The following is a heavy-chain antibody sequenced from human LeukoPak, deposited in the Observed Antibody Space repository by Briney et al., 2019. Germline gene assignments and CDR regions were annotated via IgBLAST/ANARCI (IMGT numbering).Heavy chain of an antibody. J-gene: IGHJ6*03. CDR3: ARVQYSSSSGYGYYYYYYMDV. D-gene: IGHD6-6*01. CDR2: IYYSGST. V-gene: IGHV4-59*08. CDR1: GGSISSYY. Sequence: PSETLSLTCTVSGGSISSYYWSWIRQPPGKGLEWIGYIYYSGSTNYNPSLKSRVTISVDTSKNQFSLKLSSVTAADTAVYYCARVQYSSSSGYGYYYYYYMDVWGKGTTVTVSS.